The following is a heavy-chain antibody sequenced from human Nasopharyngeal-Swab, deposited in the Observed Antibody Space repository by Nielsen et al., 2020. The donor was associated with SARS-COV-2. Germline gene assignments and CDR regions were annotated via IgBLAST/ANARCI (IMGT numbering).Heavy chain of an antibody. Sequence: GGSLRLSCAASGFTFSSYGMHWVRQAPGKGLEWVAVIWYDGSNKYYADSVKGRFTISRDNAKSSLFLQMNSLRAEDTAVYFCARGRPLGGYYFGYFDYWGQGTLVTVSS. V-gene: IGHV3-33*01. CDR1: GFTFSSYG. J-gene: IGHJ4*02. CDR3: ARGRPLGGYYFGYFDY. D-gene: IGHD3-3*01. CDR2: IWYDGSNK.